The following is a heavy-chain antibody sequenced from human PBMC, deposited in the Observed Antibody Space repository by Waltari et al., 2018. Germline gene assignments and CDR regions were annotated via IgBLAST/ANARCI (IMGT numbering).Heavy chain of an antibody. J-gene: IGHJ5*02. CDR2: IYYSGST. V-gene: IGHV4-59*01. Sequence: QVQLQESGPGLVKPSETLSLTCTVSGGSISSYYWRWIRQPPGKGLEWIGYIYYSGSTNYNPSLKSRVTISVDTSKNQFSLKLSSVTAADTAVYYCARDLIAVAGNWFDPWGQGTLVTVSS. D-gene: IGHD6-19*01. CDR3: ARDLIAVAGNWFDP. CDR1: GGSISSYY.